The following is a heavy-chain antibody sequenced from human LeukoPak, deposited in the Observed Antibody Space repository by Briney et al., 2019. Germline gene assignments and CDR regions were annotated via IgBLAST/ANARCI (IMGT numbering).Heavy chain of an antibody. CDR1: GFTFSSYG. Sequence: PGRSLRLSCAASGFTFSSYGMHWVRQAPGKGLEWVAVISYDGSNKYYADSVKGRFTIPRDNSKNTLYLQMNSLRAEDTAVYYCAKDHSGIVYYGMDVWGQGTTVTVSS. J-gene: IGHJ6*02. D-gene: IGHD3-10*01. CDR3: AKDHSGIVYYGMDV. CDR2: ISYDGSNK. V-gene: IGHV3-30*18.